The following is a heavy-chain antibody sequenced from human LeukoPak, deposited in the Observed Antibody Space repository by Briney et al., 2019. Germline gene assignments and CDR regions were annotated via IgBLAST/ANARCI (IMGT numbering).Heavy chain of an antibody. CDR1: GFTFSSYA. CDR3: AKVPTSNGDYADYFDY. V-gene: IGHV3-23*01. Sequence: PGGSLRLSCAASGFTFSSYAMSWVRQAPGKGLEWVSAISGSGGSTYYADSVKGRFTISRDNSKNTLYLQMNSLRAEGTVVYYCAKVPTSNGDYADYFDYWGQGTLVTVSS. CDR2: ISGSGGST. J-gene: IGHJ4*02. D-gene: IGHD4-17*01.